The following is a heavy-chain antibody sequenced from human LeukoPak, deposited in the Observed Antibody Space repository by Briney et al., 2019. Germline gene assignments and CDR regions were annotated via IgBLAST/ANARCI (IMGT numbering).Heavy chain of an antibody. Sequence: GGSLRLSCAASGFTFSSYSMNWVRQAPGKGLEWVSYISSSSSTIYYADSVKGRFTISRDNAKNSLYLQMNSLRAEDTAVYYCARRGDTAIDYWGQGTLVIVSS. CDR3: ARRGDTAIDY. V-gene: IGHV3-48*04. J-gene: IGHJ4*02. D-gene: IGHD5-18*01. CDR2: ISSSSSTI. CDR1: GFTFSSYS.